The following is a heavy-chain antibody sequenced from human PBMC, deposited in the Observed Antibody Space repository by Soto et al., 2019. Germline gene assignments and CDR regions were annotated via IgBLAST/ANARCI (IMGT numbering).Heavy chain of an antibody. Sequence: QVQLQESGPGLVKPSGTLSLTCAVSGGSISSSNWWSWVRQPPGKGLEWIGEIYHSGSTNYNPSLKSRVTISVDTSKNQFSLQLSSVTAADTDVYYCARFTNSSSWFYWGQGTLVTVSS. V-gene: IGHV4-4*02. J-gene: IGHJ4*02. CDR1: GGSISSSNW. D-gene: IGHD6-13*01. CDR3: ARFTNSSSWFY. CDR2: IYHSGST.